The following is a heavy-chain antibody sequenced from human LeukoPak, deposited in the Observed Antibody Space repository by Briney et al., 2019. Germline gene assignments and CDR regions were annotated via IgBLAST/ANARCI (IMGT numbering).Heavy chain of an antibody. J-gene: IGHJ4*02. CDR2: INPSGGST. CDR3: ARRGACSGTSCNLDY. V-gene: IGHV1-46*01. Sequence: ASVKVSCKASGYTFTSYYIHWVRQAPGQGFEWMGIINPSGGSTSYAQKCQGRVTMTRDTSTSTVYLELSSLRSEDTAVYYCARRGACSGTSCNLDYWGQGTLVTVSS. D-gene: IGHD2-2*01. CDR1: GYTFTSYY.